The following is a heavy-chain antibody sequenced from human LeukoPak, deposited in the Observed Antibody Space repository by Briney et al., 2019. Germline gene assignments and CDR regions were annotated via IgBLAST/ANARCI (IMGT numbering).Heavy chain of an antibody. CDR3: AREDSAPYYDYVWGSYRPQCKFDP. Sequence: GASVEVSCKASGYTFTSYGISWVRQAPGQGLEWMGWISAYNGNTNYAQKLQGRVTMTTDTSTSTAYMELRSLRSDDTAVYYCAREDSAPYYDYVWGSYRPQCKFDPWGQGTLVTVSS. J-gene: IGHJ5*02. V-gene: IGHV1-18*01. D-gene: IGHD3-16*02. CDR1: GYTFTSYG. CDR2: ISAYNGNT.